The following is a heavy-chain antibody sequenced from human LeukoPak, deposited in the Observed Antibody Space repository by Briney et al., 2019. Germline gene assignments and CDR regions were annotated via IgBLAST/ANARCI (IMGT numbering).Heavy chain of an antibody. CDR3: ARTISMADKFSRYYYYYYMDV. CDR2: IYYSGST. J-gene: IGHJ6*03. D-gene: IGHD3-10*01. Sequence: SETLSLTCTVSGGSISSYYWSWIRQPPGKGLEWIGYIYYSGSTNYNPSLKSRVTISVDTSKNQFSLKLSSVTAADTAVYSCARTISMADKFSRYYYYYYMDVWGKGTTVTVSS. V-gene: IGHV4-59*08. CDR1: GGSISSYY.